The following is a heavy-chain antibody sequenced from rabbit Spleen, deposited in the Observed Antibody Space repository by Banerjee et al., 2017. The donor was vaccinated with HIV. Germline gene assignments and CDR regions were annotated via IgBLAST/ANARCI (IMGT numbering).Heavy chain of an antibody. V-gene: IGHV1S40*01. D-gene: IGHD1-1*01. CDR3: ARDLVAVIGWNFNL. J-gene: IGHJ4*01. CDR2: IDPVFGTT. Sequence: QSLEESGGGLVQPGGSLKLSCKASGFDFSTYGVSWVRQGPGKGLEWIGYIDPVFGTTYYASWATGRFTISKTSSTTVTLQMTSLTAADTATYFCARDLVAVIGWNFNLWGPGTLVTVS. CDR1: GFDFSTYG.